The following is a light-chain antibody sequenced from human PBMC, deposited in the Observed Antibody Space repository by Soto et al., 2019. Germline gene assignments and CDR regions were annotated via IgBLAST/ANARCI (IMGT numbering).Light chain of an antibody. Sequence: QPVLTQPPSVSGAPGQRVTLSCTGTSSNLGAGYDVHWYKQVPGAAPKLVIFGNRNRPAGVPERFSGSKSGTSASLAITGLQAEDESDYYGSVYDYSLPASVFGGGTKLTV. J-gene: IGLJ3*02. V-gene: IGLV1-40*01. CDR2: GNR. CDR3: SVYDYSLPASV. CDR1: SSNLGAGYD.